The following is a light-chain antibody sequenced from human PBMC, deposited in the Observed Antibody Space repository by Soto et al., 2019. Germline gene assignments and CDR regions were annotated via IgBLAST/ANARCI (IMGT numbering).Light chain of an antibody. Sequence: DIQMTQSPSSRSASVGDRVTITCRASQGITNYLNWYQQKLGQAPRLLIYAASTLESGVPSRFSGSGSETDFTLSITSLQPEDFATYYCQQGHTFPWTFGQGTKVDIK. J-gene: IGKJ1*01. V-gene: IGKV1-39*01. CDR1: QGITNY. CDR3: QQGHTFPWT. CDR2: AAS.